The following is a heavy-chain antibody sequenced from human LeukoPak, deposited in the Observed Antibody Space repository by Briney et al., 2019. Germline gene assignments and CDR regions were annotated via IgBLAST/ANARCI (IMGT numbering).Heavy chain of an antibody. J-gene: IGHJ5*02. CDR1: GFTFSSYD. Sequence: PEGSLRLSCAASGFTFSSYDMNWVRQAPGKGLEWVSYISSSGSATYYADSVKGRFTISRDNAKNSLYLQMNSLRAEDTAVYYCARGRGGGYCSSTSCRIGNWFDPWGQGTLVTVSS. D-gene: IGHD2-2*03. CDR3: ARGRGGGYCSSTSCRIGNWFDP. V-gene: IGHV3-11*01. CDR2: ISSSGSAT.